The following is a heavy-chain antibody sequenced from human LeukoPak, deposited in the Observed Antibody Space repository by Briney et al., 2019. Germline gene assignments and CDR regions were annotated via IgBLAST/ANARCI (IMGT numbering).Heavy chain of an antibody. V-gene: IGHV3-30*03. CDR3: ARGGPAAGRFDY. J-gene: IGHJ4*02. CDR1: GFTFSNYV. CDR2: ISYDGSNE. Sequence: GGSLRLSCAASGFTFSNYVIHWVRQAPGKGLEWVAIISYDGSNEKYADSVKGRFTISRDNSKNTLYLQMNSLRPEDTAVYYCARGGPAAGRFDYWGQGTLVTVSS. D-gene: IGHD6-13*01.